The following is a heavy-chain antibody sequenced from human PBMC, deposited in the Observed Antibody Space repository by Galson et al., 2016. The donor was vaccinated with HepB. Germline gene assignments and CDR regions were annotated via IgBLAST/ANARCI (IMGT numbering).Heavy chain of an antibody. V-gene: IGHV5-51*01. Sequence: QSGAEVTKPGQSLKISCKASGYSFTNNWIGWVRQMPGKGLEWMGIIYPRDSETRYNPSFEGQVTISAEKSISTAYLQWSSLKASDTAMYYCARVRSGTYYLFDSWGQGTLVTVSS. J-gene: IGHJ4*02. CDR2: IYPRDSET. CDR3: ARVRSGTYYLFDS. CDR1: GYSFTNNW. D-gene: IGHD1-26*01.